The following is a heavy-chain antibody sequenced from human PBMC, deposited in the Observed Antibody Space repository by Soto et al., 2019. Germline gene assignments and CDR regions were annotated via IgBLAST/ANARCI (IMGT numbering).Heavy chain of an antibody. J-gene: IGHJ3*02. CDR2: INHSGST. D-gene: IGHD2-2*01. V-gene: IGHV4-34*01. CDR3: ARAAGHCSRTSCYRIDI. CDR1: GGSFSGYY. Sequence: SETLSLTCAVYGGSFSGYYWSWIRQPPGKGLEWIGEINHSGSTNYNPSLKSRVTISVDTSKNQFSLKLSSVTAADTAVYYCARAAGHCSRTSCYRIDIWGQGTIVTVSS.